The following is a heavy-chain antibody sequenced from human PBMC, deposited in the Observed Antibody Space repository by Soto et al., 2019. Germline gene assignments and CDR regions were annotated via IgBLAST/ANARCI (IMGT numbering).Heavy chain of an antibody. V-gene: IGHV3-21*01. CDR1: GFTFSSYS. CDR2: ISSSSSYI. CDR3: ARELERVFDY. J-gene: IGHJ4*02. Sequence: GGSLRLSCAASGFTFSSYSMNWVRQAPGKGLEWVSSISSSSSYIDYADSVKGRFTISRDNAKNSLYLQMNSLRAEDTAVYYCARELERVFDYWGQGTLVTVSS. D-gene: IGHD1-1*01.